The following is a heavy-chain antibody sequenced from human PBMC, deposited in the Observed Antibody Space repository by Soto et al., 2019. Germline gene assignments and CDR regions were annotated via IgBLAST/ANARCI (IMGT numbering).Heavy chain of an antibody. CDR3: ARRDRSGFSYWLDT. CDR2: IYFSGTT. V-gene: IGHV4-31*03. D-gene: IGHD3-22*01. J-gene: IGHJ5*02. CDR1: GGSISSGDYY. Sequence: SETLSLSCTVSGGSISSGDYYWSWIRQHPGKGREWIGTIYFSGTTYYNPSLKSRVTISVDTSKSQFSLKLSSVTAADTAVYYCARRDRSGFSYWLDTWGQGTLVTVSS.